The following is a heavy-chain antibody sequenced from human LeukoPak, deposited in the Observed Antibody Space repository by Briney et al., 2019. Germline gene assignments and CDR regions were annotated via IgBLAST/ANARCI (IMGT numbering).Heavy chain of an antibody. CDR2: INWNGGST. CDR1: GFTFSSYA. D-gene: IGHD3-3*01. J-gene: IGHJ5*02. CDR3: ARGQHYDFWSGYDAGWFDP. V-gene: IGHV3-20*04. Sequence: GGSLRLSCAASGFTFSSYAMSWVRQAPGKGLEWVSGINWNGGSTGYADSVKGRFTISRDNAKNSLFLQMNSLRAEDTALYYCARGQHYDFWSGYDAGWFDPWGQGTLVTVSS.